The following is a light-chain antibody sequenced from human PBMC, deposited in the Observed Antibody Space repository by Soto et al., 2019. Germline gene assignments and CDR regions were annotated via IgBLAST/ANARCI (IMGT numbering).Light chain of an antibody. CDR1: QSISSY. CDR3: LQDYGDSWT. J-gene: IGKJ1*01. CDR2: AAS. Sequence: IHMTQSPSSLSASVVDRVTITFRASQSISSYLNWYQQKPGKAPKVLIYAASSLQSGVPSRFSGSRSGTEFTLTISSLQPEDFASYYCLQDYGDSWTFGQGTKVDIK. V-gene: IGKV1-39*01.